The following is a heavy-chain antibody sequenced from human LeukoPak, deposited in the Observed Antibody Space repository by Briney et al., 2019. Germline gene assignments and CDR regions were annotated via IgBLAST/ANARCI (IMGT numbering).Heavy chain of an antibody. V-gene: IGHV3-73*01. CDR3: TGQRRAYSYGYDY. Sequence: PGGSLKLSCAASGFTFSGSAMHWVRQASGKGLEWVGRIRSKANSYATAYAASVKGRFTISRDDSKNTAYLQMNSLKTEDTAVYYCTGQRRAYSYGYDYWGQGTLVTVSS. D-gene: IGHD5-18*01. CDR1: GFTFSGSA. CDR2: IRSKANSYAT. J-gene: IGHJ4*02.